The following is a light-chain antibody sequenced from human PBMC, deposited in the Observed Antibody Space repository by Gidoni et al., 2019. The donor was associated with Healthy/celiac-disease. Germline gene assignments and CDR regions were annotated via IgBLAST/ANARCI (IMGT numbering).Light chain of an antibody. CDR3: QRRSNWPPIT. V-gene: IGKV3-11*01. J-gene: IGKJ5*01. Sequence: EIVLTQSPATLSLSPGARATLSCRASQSVSSYLAWYQQKPGQAPRLLIYDASNRATGITARFSGSGSGTDFTLTISSLEPEDFAVYYCQRRSNWPPITFGQGTRLEIK. CDR1: QSVSSY. CDR2: DAS.